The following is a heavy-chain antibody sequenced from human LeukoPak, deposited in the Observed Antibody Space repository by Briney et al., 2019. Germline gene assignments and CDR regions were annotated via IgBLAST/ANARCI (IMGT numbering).Heavy chain of an antibody. Sequence: SETLSLTCAVYGGSFSGYYWSWIRQPPGKGLEWIGEINHSGSTNYNPSLKSRVTISVDTSKNQFSLKLSSVTAADTAVYYCARHSKETLRYFDWPMFDYWGQGTLVTVSS. V-gene: IGHV4-34*01. CDR2: INHSGST. D-gene: IGHD3-9*01. CDR1: GGSFSGYY. J-gene: IGHJ4*02. CDR3: ARHSKETLRYFDWPMFDY.